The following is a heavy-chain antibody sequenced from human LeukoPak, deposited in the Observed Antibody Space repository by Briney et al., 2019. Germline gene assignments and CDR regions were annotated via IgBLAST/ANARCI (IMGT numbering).Heavy chain of an antibody. V-gene: IGHV4-39*01. J-gene: IGHJ4*02. CDR2: INYSGST. CDR1: GGSVSSTTYY. D-gene: IGHD3-10*01. Sequence: SETLSLTRTVSGGSVSSTTYYWSWIRQPPGKGLEWIASINYSGSTYYNPSLKSRVTISVDTSESQFSLKLSSVTAADTAVYYCARYVVYGSGKYYFDYWGQGTLVTVSS. CDR3: ARYVVYGSGKYYFDY.